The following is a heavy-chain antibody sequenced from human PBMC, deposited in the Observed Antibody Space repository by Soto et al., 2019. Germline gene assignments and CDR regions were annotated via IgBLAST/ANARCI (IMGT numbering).Heavy chain of an antibody. D-gene: IGHD6-6*01. Sequence: QVQLVQSGAEVKKPGSSVKVSCKASGGTFSSYAISWVRQAPGQGIEWMGGIIPIFGTANYAQKFQGRVTITAYESTSTAYMELSSLRSEDKTGYYCERYYPPLYSSSSDYYYYGMDVWGQGTTVTVSS. CDR3: ERYYPPLYSSSSDYYYYGMDV. J-gene: IGHJ6*02. CDR2: IIPIFGTA. CDR1: GGTFSSYA. V-gene: IGHV1-69*01.